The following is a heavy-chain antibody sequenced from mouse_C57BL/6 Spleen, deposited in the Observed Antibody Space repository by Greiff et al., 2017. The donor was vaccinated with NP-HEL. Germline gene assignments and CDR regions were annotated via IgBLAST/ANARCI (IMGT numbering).Heavy chain of an antibody. CDR3: TGDMIWLGY. V-gene: IGHV6-3*01. J-gene: IGHJ2*01. D-gene: IGHD2-2*01. Sequence: EVQGVESGGGLVQPGGSMKLSCVASGFTFSNYWMNWVRQSPEKGLEWVAQIRLKSDNYATHYAESVKGRFTISRDDSKSSVYLQMNNLRAEDTGIYYCTGDMIWLGYWGQGTTLTVSS. CDR1: GFTFSNYW. CDR2: IRLKSDNYAT.